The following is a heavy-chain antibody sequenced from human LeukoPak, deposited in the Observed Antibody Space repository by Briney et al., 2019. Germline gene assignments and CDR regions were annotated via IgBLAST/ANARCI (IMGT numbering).Heavy chain of an antibody. CDR3: ARDYGVAGLFDP. CDR1: RFTFSNYW. V-gene: IGHV3-7*01. J-gene: IGHJ5*02. Sequence: PGGSLRLSCTASRFTFSNYWMSWVRQAPGKGLEWVANIKEDGSEKYYVDSVKGRFTISRDNAKNSLYLQMNSLRADDTAVYYCARDYGVAGLFDPWGQGTLVTVSS. CDR2: IKEDGSEK. D-gene: IGHD6-19*01.